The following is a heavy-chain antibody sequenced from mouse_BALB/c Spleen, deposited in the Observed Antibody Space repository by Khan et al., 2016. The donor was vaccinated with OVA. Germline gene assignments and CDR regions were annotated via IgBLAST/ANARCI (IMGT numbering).Heavy chain of an antibody. CDR2: ISSGSTTI. D-gene: IGHD2-10*01. Sequence: EVELVESGGGLVQPGGSRKLSCAASGFTFSSFGIHWVRQAPEKGLEWVAYISSGSTTIYYADTVKGRFTISRDNPKNTPFLQMTSLRSEDTAIYYCTRGSYYGNPYYAMDYWGQGTSVTVSS. J-gene: IGHJ4*01. CDR3: TRGSYYGNPYYAMDY. V-gene: IGHV5-17*02. CDR1: GFTFSSFG.